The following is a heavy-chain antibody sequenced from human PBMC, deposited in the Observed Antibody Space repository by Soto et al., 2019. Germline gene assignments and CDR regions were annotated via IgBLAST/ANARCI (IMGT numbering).Heavy chain of an antibody. D-gene: IGHD6-13*01. CDR1: GFTFNSYG. Sequence: GGSLRLSCAASGFTFNSYGMHWVRQGPGNGLEWVAFISYDSTKTYYADPVKGRFTISRDNSNSALYVQMNSLTGEDTAVYYCARNRSAWSDFHYYSLDVWGQGTTVTVYS. CDR3: ARNRSAWSDFHYYSLDV. CDR2: ISYDSTKT. J-gene: IGHJ6*02. V-gene: IGHV3-30*03.